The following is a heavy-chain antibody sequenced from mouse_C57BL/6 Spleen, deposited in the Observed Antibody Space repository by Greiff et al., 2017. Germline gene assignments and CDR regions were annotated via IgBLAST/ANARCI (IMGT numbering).Heavy chain of an antibody. V-gene: IGHV1-52*01. CDR3: ARNGIYYYGSSYPYAMDY. CDR1: GYTFTSYW. Sequence: VQLQQPGAELVRPGSSVKLSCKASGYTFTSYWMHWVKQRPIQGLEWIGNIDPSDSETHYNQKFKDKATLTVDKSSSTAYMQLSSLTSEDSAVYYCARNGIYYYGSSYPYAMDYWGQGTSVTVSS. D-gene: IGHD1-1*01. CDR2: IDPSDSET. J-gene: IGHJ4*01.